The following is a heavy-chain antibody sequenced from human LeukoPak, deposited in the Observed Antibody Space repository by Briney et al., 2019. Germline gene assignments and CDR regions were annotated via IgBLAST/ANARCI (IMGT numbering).Heavy chain of an antibody. D-gene: IGHD5-18*01. V-gene: IGHV3-23*01. CDR1: GFTFSNFA. CDR2: ISGSGGDT. CDR3: ARTRSGDIALGTGWFDP. J-gene: IGHJ5*02. Sequence: PGGSLRLSCAASGFTFSNFAMSWVRQAPGRGLEWVSVISGSGGDTYYADSVKGRFTISRDNSKNTLYLQMNSLRAEDTAVYYCARTRSGDIALGTGWFDPWGQGTLVTVSS.